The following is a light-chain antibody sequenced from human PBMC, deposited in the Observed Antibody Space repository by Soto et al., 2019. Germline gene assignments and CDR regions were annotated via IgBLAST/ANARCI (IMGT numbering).Light chain of an antibody. V-gene: IGLV2-8*01. Sequence: QSFLAQPPSASGSPGQSVTIACAGTSSDVGAYTYVSWYQQHPGKAPKLMIYGVTERPSGVPDRFSGSKSGNTASLTVSGLQTEDEAYYYCSSYAGSNNYVFGTGTKVTVL. J-gene: IGLJ1*01. CDR3: SSYAGSNNYV. CDR1: SSDVGAYTY. CDR2: GVT.